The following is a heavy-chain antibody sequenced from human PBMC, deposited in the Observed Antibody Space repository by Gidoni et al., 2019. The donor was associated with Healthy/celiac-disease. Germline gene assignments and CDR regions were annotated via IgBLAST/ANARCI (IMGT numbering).Heavy chain of an antibody. J-gene: IGHJ4*02. CDR2: INPNSGGT. V-gene: IGHV1-2*06. D-gene: IGHD6-6*01. CDR3: ARSLRLHYSEYSSSFGY. CDR1: GYPFTGYY. Sequence: QVQLVQSGAEVKKPGASVKVSCKASGYPFTGYYMHWVRQAPGQGLEWMGRINPNSGGTNYAQKFQGRVTMTRDTSISTAYMELSRLRSDDTAVYYCARSLRLHYSEYSSSFGYWGQGTLVTVSS.